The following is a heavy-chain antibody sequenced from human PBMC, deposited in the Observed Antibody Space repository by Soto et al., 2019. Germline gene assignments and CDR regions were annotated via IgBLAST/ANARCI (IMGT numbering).Heavy chain of an antibody. V-gene: IGHV4-59*12. J-gene: IGHJ6*02. CDR1: GGSISSYY. CDR2: IYYSGST. CDR3: ARDDRKGSGGVIRYYYYYGMDV. D-gene: IGHD3-10*01. Sequence: SETLSLTCTVSGGSISSYYWSWIRQPPGKGLEWIGYIYYSGSTNYNPSLKSRVTISVDKSKNQFSLKLSSVTAADTAVYYCARDDRKGSGGVIRYYYYYGMDVWGQGTTVTVSS.